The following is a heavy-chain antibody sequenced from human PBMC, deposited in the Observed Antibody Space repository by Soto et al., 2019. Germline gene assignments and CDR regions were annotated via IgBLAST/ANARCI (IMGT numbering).Heavy chain of an antibody. CDR2: IYWNDDK. Sequence: QITLKGSGPTLVKPTQTLTLTCSLSGISLSTSGVGVGWIRQPPGKALEWLALIYWNDDKHYSPSLKSRLTIPKDTSKNQAVLTMTNMDPVDTATYFCARGLASLPVFAFDIWGQGTMVTVSS. CDR1: GISLSTSGVG. V-gene: IGHV2-5*01. D-gene: IGHD6-6*01. CDR3: ARGLASLPVFAFDI. J-gene: IGHJ3*02.